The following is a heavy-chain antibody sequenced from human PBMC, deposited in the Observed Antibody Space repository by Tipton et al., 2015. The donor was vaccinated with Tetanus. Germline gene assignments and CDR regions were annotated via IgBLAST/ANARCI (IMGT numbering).Heavy chain of an antibody. CDR2: IKQDGSAK. CDR3: ARGAIQPLDY. D-gene: IGHD2-2*01. J-gene: IGHJ4*02. V-gene: IGHV3-7*03. CDR1: GFTFSSYW. Sequence: SLRLSCAASGFTFSSYWMSWVRQAPGKGLEWVANIKQDGSAKYYVDSVKGRFTISRDNAKNSLYLQMNSLRADDTAMYFCARGAIQPLDYWGQGTLVTVSS.